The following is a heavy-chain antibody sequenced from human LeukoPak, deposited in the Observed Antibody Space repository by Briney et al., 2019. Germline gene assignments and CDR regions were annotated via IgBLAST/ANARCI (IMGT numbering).Heavy chain of an antibody. Sequence: GGSLRLSCTASGFTLSSFGIYWVRQSPGKGLEWVAYISHPGSNENFADSVKGRFTISRDNSKNTLYLQMNSLRAEDTAVYYCAKGYESSGYYVDYFDYWGQGTLVTVSS. CDR3: AKGYESSGYYVDYFDY. CDR1: GFTLSSFG. J-gene: IGHJ4*02. CDR2: ISHPGSNE. D-gene: IGHD3-22*01. V-gene: IGHV3-30*02.